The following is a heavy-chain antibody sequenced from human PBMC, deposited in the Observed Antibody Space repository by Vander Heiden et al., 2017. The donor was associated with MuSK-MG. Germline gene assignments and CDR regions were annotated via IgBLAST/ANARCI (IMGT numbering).Heavy chain of an antibody. Sequence: EVQLVESGGGLIQPGGSLRLSCAASGFTVSSNYMSWVRQAPGKGLEWVSVIYSGGSTYYADSVKGRFTISRDNSKNTLYLQMNSLRAEDTAVYYCARDQVVVVPAAIEDYYYYYGMDVWGQGTTVTVSS. CDR1: GFTVSSNY. CDR3: ARDQVVVVPAAIEDYYYYYGMDV. CDR2: IYSGGST. J-gene: IGHJ6*02. V-gene: IGHV3-53*01. D-gene: IGHD2-2*02.